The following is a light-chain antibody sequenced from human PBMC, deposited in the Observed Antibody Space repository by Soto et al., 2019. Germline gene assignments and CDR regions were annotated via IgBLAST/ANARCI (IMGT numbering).Light chain of an antibody. CDR2: GAS. CDR3: QQTYTLPRT. V-gene: IGKV1-39*01. Sequence: DIQMTQSPSSLSASVGDRVIITCRASLTIGDSLSWFQQKAGKPPTLLIYGASALHSGVPARFSGSGSGTDFTLPISNMQREDFATYYCQQTYTLPRTFGQGTKVEFK. CDR1: LTIGDS. J-gene: IGKJ1*01.